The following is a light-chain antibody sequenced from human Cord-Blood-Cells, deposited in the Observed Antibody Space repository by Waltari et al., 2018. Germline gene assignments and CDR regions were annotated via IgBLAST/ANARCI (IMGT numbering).Light chain of an antibody. CDR1: SSDVGGHNH. CDR2: EVS. Sequence: QSALTQPASVSGSPGQSITISCTGTSSDVGGHNHVSWYQQQPGKAPKLMIYEVSNRPSGVSNRFSGSKSGNTASLTISGLQAEDEADYYCSSYTSSSTWVFGGGTKLTVL. CDR3: SSYTSSSTWV. J-gene: IGLJ3*02. V-gene: IGLV2-14*01.